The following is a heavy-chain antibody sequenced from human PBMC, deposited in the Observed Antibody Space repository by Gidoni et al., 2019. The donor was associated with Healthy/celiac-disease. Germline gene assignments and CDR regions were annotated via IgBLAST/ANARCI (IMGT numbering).Heavy chain of an antibody. D-gene: IGHD2-8*01. CDR2: IIPSFGTA. J-gene: IGHJ4*02. V-gene: IGHV1-69*01. CDR3: ARGLMVYAKKYYFDY. Sequence: QVQLVQSGAEVKKPGSSVQVSCQASGVPFSSYAISWVRQAPGQGLEWMGGIIPSFGTANDEQKFQGRVTITADESTSTAYMELSSLRSEDTAVYYCARGLMVYAKKYYFDYWGQGTLVTVSS. CDR1: GVPFSSYA.